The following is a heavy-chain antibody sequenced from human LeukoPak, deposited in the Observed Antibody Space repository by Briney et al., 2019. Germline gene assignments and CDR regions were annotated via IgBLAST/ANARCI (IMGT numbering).Heavy chain of an antibody. CDR1: GYTFTSYG. J-gene: IGHJ5*02. CDR3: AREGHDTSGYYYPNWFDP. D-gene: IGHD3-22*01. Sequence: ASVKVSCKASGYTFTSYGISWVRQAPGQGLEWMGWISAYINNTIYAQNLQGRLTMTTDTSTSTAYMELRSLRSDDTAMYYCAREGHDTSGYYYPNWFDPWGQGTLVAVSS. V-gene: IGHV1-18*01. CDR2: ISAYINNT.